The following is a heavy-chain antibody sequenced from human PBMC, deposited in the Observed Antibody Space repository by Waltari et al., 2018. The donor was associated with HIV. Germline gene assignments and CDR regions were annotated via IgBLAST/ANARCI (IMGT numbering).Heavy chain of an antibody. V-gene: IGHV1-69*01. CDR3: ARVFETGPRDYYFGY. J-gene: IGHJ4*02. Sequence: QVQLVQSGAEVKKPGSSVKVSCKASGGTFSSISVNWVRQAPGQGPEWMGGIIPLFGTANYAQKFQGRVTITADESTTTAYMELSSLRSEDTAVYYCARVFETGPRDYYFGYWGQGTQVTVSS. CDR2: IIPLFGTA. CDR1: GGTFSSIS.